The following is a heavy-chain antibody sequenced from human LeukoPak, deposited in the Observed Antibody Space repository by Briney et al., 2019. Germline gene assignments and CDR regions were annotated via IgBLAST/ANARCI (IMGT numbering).Heavy chain of an antibody. CDR2: ISNTGST. V-gene: IGHV4-59*01. Sequence: SETLSLTCTVSGASTSSYYWSWIRQPPGKRLEWMGYISNTGSTNFNPSLKSRVTISLDMSKDQFSLKLTSVTAADTAMYYCARDYHGSGSYFDYWGQGILVTVSS. CDR1: GASTSSYY. J-gene: IGHJ4*02. CDR3: ARDYHGSGSYFDY. D-gene: IGHD3-10*01.